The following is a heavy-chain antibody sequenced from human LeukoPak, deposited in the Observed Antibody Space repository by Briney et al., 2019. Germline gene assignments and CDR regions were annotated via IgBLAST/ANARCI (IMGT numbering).Heavy chain of an antibody. CDR2: IRSDGSNK. J-gene: IGHJ4*02. CDR1: GFTFSTYD. CDR3: ATEVVWSVDY. Sequence: PGGSLRLSCAASGFTFSTYDMDWVRQAPGKGLEWVAFIRSDGSNKHYADSVEGRFTISRDNSKNTLYLQMNSLRAEDTAVYYCATEVVWSVDYWGQGTLVTVSS. V-gene: IGHV3-30*02. D-gene: IGHD3-3*01.